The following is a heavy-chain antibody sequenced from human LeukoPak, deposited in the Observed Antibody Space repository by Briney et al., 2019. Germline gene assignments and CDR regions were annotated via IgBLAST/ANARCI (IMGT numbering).Heavy chain of an antibody. J-gene: IGHJ3*02. Sequence: PGGSLRLSCSASGFTFSSYAMHWVRQAPGKGLEYVSAISSNGGSTYYADSVKGRFTISRDNTKNTLYLQMNSLRAEDTALYYCAKDLAAAGTNAFDIWGQGTMVTVSS. V-gene: IGHV3-64*04. CDR3: AKDLAAAGTNAFDI. CDR2: ISSNGGST. D-gene: IGHD6-13*01. CDR1: GFTFSSYA.